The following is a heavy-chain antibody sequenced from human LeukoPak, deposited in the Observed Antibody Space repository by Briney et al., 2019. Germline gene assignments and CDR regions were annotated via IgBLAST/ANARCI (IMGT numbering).Heavy chain of an antibody. CDR3: ARENKMANFDY. J-gene: IGHJ4*02. CDR1: AFTFSNYW. D-gene: IGHD5-24*01. CDR2: IKQDGSEK. Sequence: GGSLRLSCAASAFTFSNYWMNWVRQAPGKGLEWVANIKQDGSEKYYVDSVKGRFTISRDNAKNSLYLQMNSLRAEDTAVYYCARENKMANFDYWGQGTLVTVSS. V-gene: IGHV3-7*01.